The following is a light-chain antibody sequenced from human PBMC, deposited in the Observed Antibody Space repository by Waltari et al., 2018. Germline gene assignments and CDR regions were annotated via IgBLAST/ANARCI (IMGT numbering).Light chain of an antibody. Sequence: QSALTPPASVSGSPGQSVTIPCTRTHSDVGTYNYVSWYQQHPGKAPKLMIFDVSIRPSGVSNRFSGSKSGNTASLTISGLQAEDEADYYCSSYISSSTLELFGGGTSLTVL. V-gene: IGLV2-14*03. CDR2: DVS. CDR1: HSDVGTYNY. J-gene: IGLJ2*01. CDR3: SSYISSSTLEL.